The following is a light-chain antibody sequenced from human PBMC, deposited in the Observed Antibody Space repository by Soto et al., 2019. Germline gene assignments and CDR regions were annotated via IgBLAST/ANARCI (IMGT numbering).Light chain of an antibody. J-gene: IGLJ2*01. V-gene: IGLV1-40*01. Sequence: QSVLTQPPSVSGAPGQRVTISCTGSSSNIGAGYDVHWYQQLPGTAPKLLIYGNSNRPSGVPDRFSGSKSGTSASLAITGLHAEDEADYSCQSYDNGLSGRVVLGGGTQHTAL. CDR2: GNS. CDR1: SSNIGAGYD. CDR3: QSYDNGLSGRVV.